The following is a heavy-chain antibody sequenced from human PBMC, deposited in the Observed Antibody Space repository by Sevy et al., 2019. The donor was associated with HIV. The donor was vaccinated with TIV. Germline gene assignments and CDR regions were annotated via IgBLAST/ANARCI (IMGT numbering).Heavy chain of an antibody. Sequence: SETLSLTCSVSGGSISKIGNYWGWVRQPPGERLEWIGDMFHTGKTNYNPSLKSRVTISLDTSKNQFSLKLSSVTAADTAVYYCAKIYDYWVPGALVTVSS. V-gene: IGHV4-39*01. J-gene: IGHJ4*02. CDR1: GGSISKIGNY. D-gene: IGHD3-3*01. CDR2: MFHTGKT. CDR3: AKIYDY.